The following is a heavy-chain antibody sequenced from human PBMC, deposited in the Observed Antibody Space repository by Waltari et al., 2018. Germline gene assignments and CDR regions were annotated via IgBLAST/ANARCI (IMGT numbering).Heavy chain of an antibody. CDR2: IYTSGST. D-gene: IGHD1-26*01. Sequence: QVQLQESGPGLVKPSQTLSLTCTVSGGSISSGSYYWSWIRPPAGKGLEWIGYIYTSGSTNYNPSIKSRVTISVDTSKNQVSLKLSCVTAADTAVYYCARDEGGGWELPSYFDYWGQGTLVTVSS. CDR3: ARDEGGGWELPSYFDY. V-gene: IGHV4-61*09. CDR1: GGSISSGSYY. J-gene: IGHJ4*02.